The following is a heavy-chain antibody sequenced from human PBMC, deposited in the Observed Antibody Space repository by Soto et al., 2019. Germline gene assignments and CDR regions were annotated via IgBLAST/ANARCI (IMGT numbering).Heavy chain of an antibody. J-gene: IGHJ6*03. CDR3: ARGPYYDLIWNYYYMDV. CDR1: GGSISGHY. CDR2: MYYSGST. V-gene: IGHV4-59*08. Sequence: QVQLQESGPGLVKPSETLSLSCSVSGGSISGHYWSWVRQTPGKGLEWIGYMYYSGSTNYNPSLKSRFTIAVDTSKNRFYLRLTSVTAADTAVYYCARGPYYDLIWNYYYMDVWGKGTTVTVSS. D-gene: IGHD3-16*01.